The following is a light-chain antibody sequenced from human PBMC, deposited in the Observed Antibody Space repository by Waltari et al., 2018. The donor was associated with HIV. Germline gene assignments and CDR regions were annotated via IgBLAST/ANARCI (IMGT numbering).Light chain of an antibody. Sequence: VLTPPPSVSGAPGPRVPISCTGSSSHIGAGYDVHWYQQLPGTAPKLLIYGNSNRPSGVPDRFSGSKSGTSASLAITGLQAEDEADYYCQSYDSSLSGSTVFGGGTKLTVL. CDR3: QSYDSSLSGSTV. V-gene: IGLV1-40*01. CDR1: SSHIGAGYD. J-gene: IGLJ2*01. CDR2: GNS.